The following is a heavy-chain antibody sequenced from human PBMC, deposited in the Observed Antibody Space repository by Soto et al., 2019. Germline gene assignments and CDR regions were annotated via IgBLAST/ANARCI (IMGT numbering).Heavy chain of an antibody. Sequence: SETLSLTCAVSGGSISSGGYSWSWIRQPPGKGLEWIGYIYHSGSTYYNPSLKSRVTISVDRSKNQFSLKLSSVTAADTAVYYCARATVTENYYYGMDVWGQGTTGTAP. V-gene: IGHV4-30-2*01. CDR3: ARATVTENYYYGMDV. J-gene: IGHJ6*02. CDR1: GGSISSGGYS. CDR2: IYHSGST. D-gene: IGHD4-17*01.